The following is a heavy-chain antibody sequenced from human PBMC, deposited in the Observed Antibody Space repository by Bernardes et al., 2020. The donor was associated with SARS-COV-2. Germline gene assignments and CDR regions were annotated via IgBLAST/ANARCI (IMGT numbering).Heavy chain of an antibody. CDR1: GFSFSTHP. J-gene: IGHJ5*01. D-gene: IGHD6-19*01. V-gene: IGHV3-7*03. CDR3: VTYRWLDS. Sequence: GGSLRLSCAASGFSFSTHPMSWVRQAPGKGLEWVANVNEDGSEKNYVDSVKGRFTISRDNAKNSLHLQMDSLRVEDTAVYYCVTYRWLDSWGQGTLVTVSS. CDR2: VNEDGSEK.